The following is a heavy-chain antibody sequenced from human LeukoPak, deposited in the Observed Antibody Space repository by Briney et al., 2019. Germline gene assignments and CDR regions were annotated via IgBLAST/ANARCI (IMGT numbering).Heavy chain of an antibody. J-gene: IGHJ5*02. CDR2: ISRDGTDR. CDR3: AKDRGTIFDVLNFGLDL. Sequence: PGESLNLSCAASGFDFSDSVMHWVRQAPGEGLEWVAIISRDGTDRRYEDSVKGRFTISRDNSETTVSLQMSSLTPDDTGVYYCAKDRGTIFDVLNFGLDLWGQGALVTVSS. D-gene: IGHD3-3*02. CDR1: GFDFSDSV. V-gene: IGHV3-30*18.